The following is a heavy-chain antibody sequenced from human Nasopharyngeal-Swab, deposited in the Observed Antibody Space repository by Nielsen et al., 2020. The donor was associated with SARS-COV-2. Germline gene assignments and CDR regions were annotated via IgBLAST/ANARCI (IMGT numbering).Heavy chain of an antibody. Sequence: ASVKVSCKASGYTFTSYSLTWVRQAPGQGLEWVGWISVHTGSTNSGQKVQGRVTMTTDASTSTAYLELRSLRSDDTAVYYCVRDRWVGFLTGSRPLHNYIMDVWGPGTTVTVSS. CDR1: GYTFTSYS. CDR2: ISVHTGST. J-gene: IGHJ6*02. CDR3: VRDRWVGFLTGSRPLHNYIMDV. V-gene: IGHV1-18*01. D-gene: IGHD3-9*01.